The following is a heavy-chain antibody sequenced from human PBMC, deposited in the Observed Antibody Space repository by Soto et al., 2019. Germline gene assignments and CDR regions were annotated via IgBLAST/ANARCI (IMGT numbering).Heavy chain of an antibody. J-gene: IGHJ4*02. D-gene: IGHD3-10*01. CDR2: ISSSGKAM. CDR3: ARRLAAAWGVDY. V-gene: IGHV3-48*03. Sequence: EVQLVESGGGLAQPGGSLRLSCAASGFTFSTYQMNWVRQAPGKGLEWISHISSSGKAMHYADSVKGRLTISRDNANNTLFLQMNSLRTDDTAVYYCARRLAAAWGVDYWGQGTLVIVSS. CDR1: GFTFSTYQ.